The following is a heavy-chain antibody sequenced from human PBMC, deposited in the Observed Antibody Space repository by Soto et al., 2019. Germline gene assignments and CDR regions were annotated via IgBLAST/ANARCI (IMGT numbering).Heavy chain of an antibody. Sequence: QVQLVESGGGVVQPGRSLRLSCAASGFTFSSYAMHWVRQAPGKGLEWVAVISYDGSNKYYADSVKGRFTISRDNSKNTLYVQMNSRGAEDTAVYYCAGAPPLVGAAPVRGNYWGQGTLVTVSS. J-gene: IGHJ4*02. D-gene: IGHD3-10*02. CDR2: ISYDGSNK. CDR3: AGAPPLVGAAPVRGNY. V-gene: IGHV3-30-3*01. CDR1: GFTFSSYA.